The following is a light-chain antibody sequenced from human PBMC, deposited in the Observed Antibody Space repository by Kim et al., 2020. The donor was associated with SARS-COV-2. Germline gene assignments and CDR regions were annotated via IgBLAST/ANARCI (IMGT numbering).Light chain of an antibody. J-gene: IGLJ2*01. CDR2: SNN. CDR1: SSNIGSNT. CDR3: AAWDDSLNGDVI. V-gene: IGLV1-44*01. Sequence: ELTQPPSASGTPGQRVTISCSGSSSNIGSNTVNWYQQLPGTAPKLLIYSNNQRPSGVPDRFSGSKSGTSASLAISGLQSEDEADYYCAAWDDSLNGDVILGGGTKLPVL.